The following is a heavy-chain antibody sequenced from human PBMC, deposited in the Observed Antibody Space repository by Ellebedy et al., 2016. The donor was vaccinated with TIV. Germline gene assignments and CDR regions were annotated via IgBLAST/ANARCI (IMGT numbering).Heavy chain of an antibody. Sequence: MPGGSLRLSCAVSGGSISSSNWWSWVRQAPGKGLEWIGDIYHSGSINFNPSLKSRVTISVDTSKNQFSLKVSYVTAAATAVYYCARSASVTTVPGMWAPLDYWGQGTLVTVSS. CDR2: IYHSGSI. D-gene: IGHD4-11*01. J-gene: IGHJ4*02. CDR1: GGSISSSNW. V-gene: IGHV4-4*02. CDR3: ARSASVTTVPGMWAPLDY.